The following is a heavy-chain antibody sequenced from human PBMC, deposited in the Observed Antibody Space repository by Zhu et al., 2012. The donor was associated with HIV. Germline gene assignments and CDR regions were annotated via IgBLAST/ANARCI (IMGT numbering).Heavy chain of an antibody. Sequence: QVQLQESGPGLVKPAETLSLTCTVSGGSISSSNYYWGWIRQPPGKGLEWIVSIYYSGNTHHNPSLESRVTISVDTSKNQFSLKLSTVTATDTAVYYCAAYVYGSGXTFDHWGQGTLVTVSS. CDR1: GGSISSSNYY. J-gene: IGHJ4*02. D-gene: IGHD3-10*01. CDR3: AAYVYGSGXTFDH. V-gene: IGHV4-39*01. CDR2: IYYSGNT.